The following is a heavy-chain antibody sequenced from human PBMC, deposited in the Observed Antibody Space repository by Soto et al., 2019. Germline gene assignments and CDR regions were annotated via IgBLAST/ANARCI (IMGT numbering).Heavy chain of an antibody. Sequence: GGSLRLSCAASGFTFSSYAMHWVRQAPGKGLEWVAVISYDGSNKYYADSVKGRFTISRDNSKNTLYLQMNSLRAEDTAVYYCARDLGYCSGGSCYSGNYFDYWGQGTLVTVSS. CDR3: ARDLGYCSGGSCYSGNYFDY. CDR2: ISYDGSNK. V-gene: IGHV3-30-3*01. D-gene: IGHD2-15*01. J-gene: IGHJ4*02. CDR1: GFTFSSYA.